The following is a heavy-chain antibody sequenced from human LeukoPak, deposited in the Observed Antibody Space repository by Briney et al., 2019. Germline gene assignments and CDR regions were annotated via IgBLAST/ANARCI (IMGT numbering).Heavy chain of an antibody. CDR1: GGTFSSYA. V-gene: IGHV1-69*05. CDR3: ARARRDGYNFDH. Sequence: SVKVSFKASGGTFSSYAISWVRQAPGQGLEWMGGIIPIFGTANYAQKFQGRVTITTDESTSTAYMELSSLRSEDTAVYYCARARRDGYNFDHWGQGTLVTVSS. J-gene: IGHJ4*02. D-gene: IGHD5-24*01. CDR2: IIPIFGTA.